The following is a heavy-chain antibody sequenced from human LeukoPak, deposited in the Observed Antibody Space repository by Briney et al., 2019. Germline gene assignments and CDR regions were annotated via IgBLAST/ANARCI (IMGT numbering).Heavy chain of an antibody. CDR1: GFSFSSYA. CDR2: ISYDGSNK. CDR3: ARDYLVVVPTATPGDY. V-gene: IGHV3-30*04. J-gene: IGHJ4*02. D-gene: IGHD2-2*01. Sequence: GGSLRLSCAASGFSFSSYAIHWVRQTPGKGLDWVAVISYDGSNKYYADSVKGRFIISRDNSKNTVFLQMNSLRPEDTAVYYCARDYLVVVPTATPGDYWGQGTLVTVSS.